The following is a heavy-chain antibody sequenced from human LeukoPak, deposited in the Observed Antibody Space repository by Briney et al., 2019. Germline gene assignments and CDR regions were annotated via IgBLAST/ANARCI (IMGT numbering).Heavy chain of an antibody. Sequence: GASVKVSCKASGGTFSSYAISWVRQAPGQGLEWMGGIIPIFGSANYAQKFQGRVTITTDESTSTAYMELSSLRSEDTAVYYCARDSIPLYFSSTSCSYPPYYYYYMDVWGKGTPVTVSS. CDR3: ARDSIPLYFSSTSCSYPPYYYYYMDV. CDR1: GGTFSSYA. J-gene: IGHJ6*03. CDR2: IIPIFGSA. V-gene: IGHV1-69*05. D-gene: IGHD2-2*01.